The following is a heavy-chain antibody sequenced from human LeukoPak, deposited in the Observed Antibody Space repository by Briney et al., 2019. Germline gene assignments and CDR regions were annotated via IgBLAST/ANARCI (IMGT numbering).Heavy chain of an antibody. Sequence: PSETLSLTCAVSGASLTNPTYFQGSWIRRPPGKGLEVIGSLYASGSAKLNTSLESRLSMSLDPSTSQFFLKLSSVTAEDSALYYCARFRSGGWYYFDSWGQGTLVSVSS. J-gene: IGHJ4*02. V-gene: IGHV4-61*01. CDR3: ARFRSGGWYYFDS. CDR2: LYASGSA. D-gene: IGHD6-19*01. CDR1: GASLTNPTYF.